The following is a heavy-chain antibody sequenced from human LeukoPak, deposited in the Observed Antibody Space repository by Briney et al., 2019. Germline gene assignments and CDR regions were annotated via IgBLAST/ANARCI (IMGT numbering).Heavy chain of an antibody. V-gene: IGHV3-21*04. J-gene: IGHJ4*02. CDR1: GFTFSSYS. CDR3: AKDPIGSWTKFDY. Sequence: PGGSLRLSCAASGFTFSSYSMNWVRQAPGKGLEWVSSISSSSSYIYYADSVKGRFTISRDNAKNSLYLQMNSLRAEDTAVYYCAKDPIGSWTKFDYWGQGTLVTVSS. D-gene: IGHD1-26*01. CDR2: ISSSSSYI.